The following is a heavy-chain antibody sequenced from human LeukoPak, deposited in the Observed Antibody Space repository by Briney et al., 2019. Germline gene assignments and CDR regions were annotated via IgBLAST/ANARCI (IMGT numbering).Heavy chain of an antibody. V-gene: IGHV3-30-3*01. CDR3: ARGGYYGSGSYRPPLDY. D-gene: IGHD3-10*01. CDR1: GFTFSSYA. CDR2: ISYDGSNK. J-gene: IGHJ4*02. Sequence: GRSLRLSCAASGFTFSSYAMHWVRQAPGKGLEWVAVISYDGSNKYYADSVKGRFTISRDNSKNTLYLQMNSLRAEDTAVYYCARGGYYGSGSYRPPLDYWGQGTLVTVSS.